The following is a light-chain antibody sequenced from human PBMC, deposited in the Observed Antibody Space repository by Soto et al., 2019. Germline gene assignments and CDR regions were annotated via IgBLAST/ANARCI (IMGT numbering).Light chain of an antibody. CDR3: QQYGSSTWT. V-gene: IGKV3-20*01. J-gene: IGKJ1*01. Sequence: EIVLTQSPGTLSFSPGEKATPSCRGRQSVSSSYLAWYQQKPGQAPRPLIYGASSRAIGIPDRFSGSGSGTDFTLTISRLEPEDFAVYYCQQYGSSTWTFGQGTKVDIK. CDR1: QSVSSSY. CDR2: GAS.